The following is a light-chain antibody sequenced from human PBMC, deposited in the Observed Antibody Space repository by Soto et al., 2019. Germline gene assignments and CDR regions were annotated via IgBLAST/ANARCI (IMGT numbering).Light chain of an antibody. CDR3: QNYNSAPFT. CDR1: QGISNY. CDR2: AAS. J-gene: IGKJ5*01. Sequence: DIQMTQSPSSLSASVGDRVTITCRASQGISNYLAWYQQKPGKVPKLLIYAASTLQSVGPSRFSGSGSGTDFTLTISSLQPEDVATYYCQNYNSAPFTFGQGTRLEIK. V-gene: IGKV1-27*01.